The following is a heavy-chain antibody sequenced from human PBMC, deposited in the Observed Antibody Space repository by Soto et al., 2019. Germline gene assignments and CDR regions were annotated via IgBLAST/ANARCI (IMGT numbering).Heavy chain of an antibody. V-gene: IGHV3-23*01. J-gene: IGHJ4*02. D-gene: IGHD5-12*01. CDR2: ISGSGGST. CDR1: GGNCGGFG. CDR3: AKGSSRLRHRDYYFDY. Sequence: GVLVRLWCRAAGGNCGGFGGSWVRQATGKGLEWVSAISGSGGSTYYADSVKGRFTISRDNSKNTLYLQMNSLRAEDTAVYYCAKGSSRLRHRDYYFDYWGQGPLVTVSS.